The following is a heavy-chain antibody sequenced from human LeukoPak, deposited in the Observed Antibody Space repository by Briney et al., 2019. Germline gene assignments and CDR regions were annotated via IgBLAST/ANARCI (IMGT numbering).Heavy chain of an antibody. Sequence: GGSLRLSCAASGFTFNNYWMSWVRQAPGKGLEWVANIKQDGSEKYYVDSVKGRFTISRDNAKNSLYVQMNSLRAEDTAVYYCARLRGLYSDTNRYQTALDCWGQGTLVTVSS. CDR2: IKQDGSEK. CDR3: ARLRGLYSDTNRYQTALDC. CDR1: GFTFNNYW. D-gene: IGHD1-26*01. V-gene: IGHV3-7*01. J-gene: IGHJ4*02.